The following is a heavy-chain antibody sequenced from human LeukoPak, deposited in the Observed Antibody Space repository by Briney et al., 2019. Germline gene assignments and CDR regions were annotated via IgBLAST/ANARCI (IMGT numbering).Heavy chain of an antibody. CDR1: GYTFTSYG. Sequence: ASVKVSCEASGYTFTSYGISWVRQAPGQGLEWMGWISAYSGNTNYAQKLQGRVTMTTDTSTSTAYMELRSLRSDDTAVYYCAREISSGPAFDIWGQGTMVTVSS. V-gene: IGHV1-18*01. CDR3: AREISSGPAFDI. CDR2: ISAYSGNT. J-gene: IGHJ3*02. D-gene: IGHD6-19*01.